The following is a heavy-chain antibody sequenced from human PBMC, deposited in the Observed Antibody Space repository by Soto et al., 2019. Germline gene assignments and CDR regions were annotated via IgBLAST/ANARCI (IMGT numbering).Heavy chain of an antibody. V-gene: IGHV1-69*13. CDR2: IIPIFGTA. CDR3: ARVGYFDLGAFDI. Sequence: SVKVSCNASGGTFSSYAISWVRQAPGQGLEWMGGIIPIFGTANYAQKFQGRVTITADESTSTAYMELSSLRSEDTAVYYCARVGYFDLGAFDIWGQGTMVNIS. D-gene: IGHD3-9*01. CDR1: GGTFSSYA. J-gene: IGHJ3*02.